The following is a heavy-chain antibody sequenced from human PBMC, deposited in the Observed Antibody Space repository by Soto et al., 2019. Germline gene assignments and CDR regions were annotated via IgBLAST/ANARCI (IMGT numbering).Heavy chain of an antibody. CDR1: GLTVSNSY. CDR2: IYSGGTT. J-gene: IGHJ4*02. CDR3: ARDTTVTTPTYFAS. Sequence: EVQLVESGGGSVQPGGSLRLSCAASGLTVSNSYMNWVRQAPGKGLEWVLIIYSGGTTYYADSVKGRFTISRDNSKNILYLQMHSLRADDTAVYYCARDTTVTTPTYFASWGQGTLVIVSS. D-gene: IGHD4-17*01. V-gene: IGHV3-66*01.